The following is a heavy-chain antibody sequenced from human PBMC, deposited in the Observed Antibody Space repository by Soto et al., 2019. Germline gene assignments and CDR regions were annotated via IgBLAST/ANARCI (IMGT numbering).Heavy chain of an antibody. V-gene: IGHV3-23*01. CDR3: AKSPVEYGTFDY. J-gene: IGHJ4*02. CDR1: RFVFSSYG. Sequence: EVQVLESGGGLIQPGGTLRLSCAASRFVFSSYGMSWVRQAPGKGLEWVSGISGSGGSTWYADSVKGRFTISRDNSKTALYLQLSSLRADDTAVYYCAKSPVEYGTFDYWGQGTLVTVSS. D-gene: IGHD4-17*01. CDR2: ISGSGGST.